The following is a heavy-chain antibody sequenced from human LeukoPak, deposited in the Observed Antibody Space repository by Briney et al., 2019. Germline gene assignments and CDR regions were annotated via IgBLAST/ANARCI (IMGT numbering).Heavy chain of an antibody. D-gene: IGHD6-19*01. V-gene: IGHV1-46*01. CDR2: INPSGGST. CDR1: GYTFTSYY. J-gene: IGHJ4*02. Sequence: ASVKVSCKASGYTFTSYYMHWVRQAPGQGLEWMGIINPSGGSTSYAQKFQGRVTMTRDTSTSTVYMELSSLRSGDTAVYYCARVDSSSGWFTASDYWGQGTLVTVSS. CDR3: ARVDSSSGWFTASDY.